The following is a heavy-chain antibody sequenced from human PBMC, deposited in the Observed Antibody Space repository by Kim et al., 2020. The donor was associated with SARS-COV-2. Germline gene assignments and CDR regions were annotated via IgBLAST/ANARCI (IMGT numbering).Heavy chain of an antibody. CDR1: GGSISSSSYY. V-gene: IGHV4-39*01. J-gene: IGHJ3*02. Sequence: SETLSLTCTVSGGSISSSSYYWGWIRQPPGKGLEWIGSIYYSGSTYYNPSLKSRVTISVDTSKNQFSLKLSSVTAADTAVYYCARALDGGDIWGQGTMVTVSS. D-gene: IGHD3-10*01. CDR3: ARALDGGDI. CDR2: IYYSGST.